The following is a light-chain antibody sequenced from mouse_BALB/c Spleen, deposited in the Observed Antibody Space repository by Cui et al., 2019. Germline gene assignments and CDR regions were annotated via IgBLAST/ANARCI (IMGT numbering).Light chain of an antibody. J-gene: IGKJ2*01. Sequence: DIPMSQSASSFSASLGEIVSLTCRASQDSGSSLNGVQQEPYGTIKRLIDVTSSLDSGVPKRFSGSRSGSDYSLTISSLESEDFVDYYCLQYASSPYTFGGGTKLEIK. V-gene: IGKV9-120*01. CDR3: LQYASSPYT. CDR2: VTS. CDR1: QDSGSS.